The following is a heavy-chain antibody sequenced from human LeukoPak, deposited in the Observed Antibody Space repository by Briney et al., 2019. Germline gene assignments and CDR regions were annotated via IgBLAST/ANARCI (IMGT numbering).Heavy chain of an antibody. V-gene: IGHV1-69*13. CDR1: GGTFSSYA. J-gene: IGHJ4*02. D-gene: IGHD5-12*01. CDR3: ARAIENSGYDFDY. CDR2: IIPIFGTA. Sequence: GASVKVSCKASGGTFSSYAISWVRQAPGPGLEWMGGIIPIFGTANYAQKFQGRVTITADESTSTAYMELSSLRSEDTAVYYCARAIENSGYDFDYWGQGTLVTVSS.